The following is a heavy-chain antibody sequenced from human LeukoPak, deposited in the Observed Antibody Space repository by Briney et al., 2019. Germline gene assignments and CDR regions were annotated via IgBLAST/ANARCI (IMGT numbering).Heavy chain of an antibody. CDR3: VRDRTLGVRDGFILA. D-gene: IGHD5-24*01. CDR2: ISGSSSAI. J-gene: IGHJ5*02. CDR1: GFPLSSDA. Sequence: PGGSLRLSCARSGFPLSSDAMIWVRQAPGKGLEWLSYISGSSSAIYYADSVQGRFTISRDNAKNSLSLQMSSLRIEDTAVYYCVRDRTLGVRDGFILAWGQGTLVTVSS. V-gene: IGHV3-48*01.